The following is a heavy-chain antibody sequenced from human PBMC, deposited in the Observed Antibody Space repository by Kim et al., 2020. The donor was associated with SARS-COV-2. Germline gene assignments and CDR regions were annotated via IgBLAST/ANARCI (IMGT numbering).Heavy chain of an antibody. CDR2: INHSGST. CDR1: GGSFSGYY. CDR3: ARGLGIAVYNWFDP. D-gene: IGHD6-19*01. J-gene: IGHJ5*02. V-gene: IGHV4-34*01. Sequence: SETLSLTCAVYGGSFSGYYWSWIRQPPGKGLEWIGEINHSGSTNYNPSLKSRVTISVDTSKNQFSLKLSSVTAADTAVYYCARGLGIAVYNWFDPWGQGTLVTVSS.